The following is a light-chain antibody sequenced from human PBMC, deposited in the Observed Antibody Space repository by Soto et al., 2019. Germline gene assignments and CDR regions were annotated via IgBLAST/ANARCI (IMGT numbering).Light chain of an antibody. Sequence: DIQMTQSPYSLSASVGDRVTITCRASQSISNFLNWYQQKPGKAPKLLISAASSLQGGVPSRFSGSGSGTDFTLIISSLQPEDFATYYCQQSYSAPRTFGQGTKLEIK. CDR2: AAS. CDR3: QQSYSAPRT. CDR1: QSISNF. J-gene: IGKJ2*01. V-gene: IGKV1-39*01.